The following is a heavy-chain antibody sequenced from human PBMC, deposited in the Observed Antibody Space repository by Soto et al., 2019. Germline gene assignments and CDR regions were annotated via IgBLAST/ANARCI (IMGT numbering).Heavy chain of an antibody. D-gene: IGHD3-10*01. CDR1: GFTFSSYS. V-gene: IGHV3-21*06. Sequence: EVQLVESGGGLVKPGGSLRLSCAASGFTFSSYSMNWVRQAPGKGLEWVSSISSGSSYIYYADSVKGRFTISRDNAKNSLYLQMNSLRAEDTAVYYCARSSGGSGKLWNYYGMDVWDQGTTVTVSS. J-gene: IGHJ6*02. CDR2: ISSGSSYI. CDR3: ARSSGGSGKLWNYYGMDV.